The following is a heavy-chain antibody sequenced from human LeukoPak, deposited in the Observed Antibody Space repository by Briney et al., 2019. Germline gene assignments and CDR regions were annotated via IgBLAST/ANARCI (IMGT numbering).Heavy chain of an antibody. J-gene: IGHJ4*02. CDR3: ARAESLYDILTGYYTPFDY. CDR2: ISSSSSYI. D-gene: IGHD3-9*01. CDR1: GFTFSSYS. V-gene: IGHV3-21*01. Sequence: GGSLRLSCAASGFTFSSYSMNWVRQAPGKGLEWVSSISSSSSYIYYADSVKGRFTISRDNAKNSLYLQMNSLRAEDTAVYYCARAESLYDILTGYYTPFDYWGQGTLVTVSS.